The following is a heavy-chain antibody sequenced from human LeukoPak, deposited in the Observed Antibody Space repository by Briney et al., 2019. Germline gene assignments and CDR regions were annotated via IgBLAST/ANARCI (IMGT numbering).Heavy chain of an antibody. CDR3: ARDLYCSGGSCYSDQYYYYYGMDV. Sequence: GRSLRLSCAASGFTFSNYGMHWVRQAPGKGLEWVAVIWYDGSNKYYADSVKGRFTISRDNSKNTLYLQMNSLRAEDTAVYYSARDLYCSGGSCYSDQYYYYYGMDVWGKGTTVTVSS. CDR1: GFTFSNYG. CDR2: IWYDGSNK. J-gene: IGHJ6*04. D-gene: IGHD2-15*01. V-gene: IGHV3-33*01.